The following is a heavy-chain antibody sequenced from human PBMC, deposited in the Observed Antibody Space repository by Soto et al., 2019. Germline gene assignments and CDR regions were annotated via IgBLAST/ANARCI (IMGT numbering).Heavy chain of an antibody. Sequence: VQLQEAGPGLVRPSQTLSLTCTVAGGSMSENDYYWSWLRQSPGQGLQWIGYIYDTWTTSYSPSLKSRVTMSADKSRNQFSLKRTYVTAADTALYFRDRGMVRGGFDIWGQGTLVTV. CDR2: IYDTWTT. J-gene: IGHJ3*02. CDR3: DRGMVRGGFDI. CDR1: GGSMSENDYY. V-gene: IGHV4-30-4*01. D-gene: IGHD3-10*01.